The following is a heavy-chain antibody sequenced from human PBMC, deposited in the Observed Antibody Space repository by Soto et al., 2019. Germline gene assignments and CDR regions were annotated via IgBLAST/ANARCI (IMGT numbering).Heavy chain of an antibody. V-gene: IGHV1-3*01. J-gene: IGHJ4*02. D-gene: IGHD6-19*01. CDR3: ARDWLGSSGSDY. Sequence: ASVKVSCKASGYTFTSYAMHWVRQAPGQRLEWMGWINAGNGNTKYSQKFQGRVAITRDTSASTAYMELSSLRSEDTAVYYCARDWLGSSGSDYWGQGTLVTVSS. CDR1: GYTFTSYA. CDR2: INAGNGNT.